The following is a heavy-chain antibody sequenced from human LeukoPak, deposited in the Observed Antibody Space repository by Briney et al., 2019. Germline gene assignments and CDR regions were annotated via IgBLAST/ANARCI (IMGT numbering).Heavy chain of an antibody. CDR3: RGCSSTSCYDY. V-gene: IGHV3-11*01. D-gene: IGHD2-2*01. Sequence: GGSLRLSCAASGFTFSNYGMSWVRQAPGKGLEWVSYISSSGSTISYADSVKGRFTIPRDNAKNSLYLQMDSLRAEDTAVYYCRGCSSTSCYDYWGQGTLVTVSS. CDR2: ISSSGSTI. J-gene: IGHJ4*02. CDR1: GFTFSNYG.